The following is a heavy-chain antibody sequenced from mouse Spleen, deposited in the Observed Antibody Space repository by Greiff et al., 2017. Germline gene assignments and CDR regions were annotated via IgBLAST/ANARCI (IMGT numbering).Heavy chain of an antibody. CDR1: GYTFTSYG. V-gene: IGHV1-81*01. D-gene: IGHD1-1*02. Sequence: VQLQQSGAELARPGASVKLSCKASGYTFTSYGISWVKQRTGQGLEWIGEIYPRSGNTYYNEKFKGKATLTADKSSSTAYMELRSLTSEDSAVYFCARFLGGYAMDYWGQGTSVTVSS. CDR3: ARFLGGYAMDY. CDR2: IYPRSGNT. J-gene: IGHJ4*01.